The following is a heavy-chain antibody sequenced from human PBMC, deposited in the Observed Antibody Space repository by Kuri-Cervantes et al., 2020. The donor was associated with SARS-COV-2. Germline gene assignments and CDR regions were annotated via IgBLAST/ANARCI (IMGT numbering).Heavy chain of an antibody. CDR3: ARNRVGSPSRFQH. CDR1: GGSISSYY. Sequence: SETLSLTCPVSGGSISSYYWSWIRQPPGKGLEWIGEINHSVSTNYNPSLKSRVTISVDTSKNQFSLKLSSVTAADTAVYYCARNRVGSPSRFQHWGQGTLVTVSS. CDR2: INHSVST. D-gene: IGHD1-26*01. J-gene: IGHJ1*01. V-gene: IGHV4-34*01.